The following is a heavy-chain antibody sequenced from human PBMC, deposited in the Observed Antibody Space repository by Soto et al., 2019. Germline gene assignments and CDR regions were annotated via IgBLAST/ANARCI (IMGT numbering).Heavy chain of an antibody. J-gene: IGHJ5*02. CDR2: ISSSSSTI. CDR3: AGEGSPPWGGWSYNWFDP. Sequence: EVQLVESGGGLVQPGGSLRLSCAASGFTFSSYSMNWVRQAPGKGLEWVSYISSSSSTIYYADSVKGRFTISRDNAKKSLYLQMNSLRDEDTAVYYCAGEGSPPWGGWSYNWFDPWGQGTLVTVSS. V-gene: IGHV3-48*02. CDR1: GFTFSSYS. D-gene: IGHD6-19*01.